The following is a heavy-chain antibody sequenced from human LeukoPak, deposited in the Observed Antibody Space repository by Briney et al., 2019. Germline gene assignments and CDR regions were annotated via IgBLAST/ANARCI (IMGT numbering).Heavy chain of an antibody. J-gene: IGHJ4*02. D-gene: IGHD5-18*01. CDR2: IIPIFGTA. Sequence: SVKVSCRASGGTFSSYAISWVRQAPGQGLEWMGGIIPIFGTANYAQKFQGRVTITADESTSTAYMELSSLRSEDTAVYYCARMRSGIPSLFDYWGQGTLVTVSS. V-gene: IGHV1-69*13. CDR3: ARMRSGIPSLFDY. CDR1: GGTFSSYA.